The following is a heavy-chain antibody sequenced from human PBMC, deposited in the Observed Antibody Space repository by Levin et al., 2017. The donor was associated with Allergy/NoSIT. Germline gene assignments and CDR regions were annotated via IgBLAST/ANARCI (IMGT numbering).Heavy chain of an antibody. CDR2: MSDDGTTK. V-gene: IGHV3-30*09. J-gene: IGHJ4*02. Sequence: HAGGSLRLSCAASGFSFSTYVFHWVRQAPGKGLEWVAVMSDDGTTKFYADSVKGRFAISRDNSKNTVYLHMKSLRTDDSAVYYCTRLDYWGRATLVAVSS. D-gene: IGHD6-25*01. CDR3: TRLDY. CDR1: GFSFSTYV.